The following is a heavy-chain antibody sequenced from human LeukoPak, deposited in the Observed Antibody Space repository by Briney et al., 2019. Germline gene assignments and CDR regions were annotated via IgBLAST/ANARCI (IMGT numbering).Heavy chain of an antibody. CDR3: ARERGGGSSWYGYYFDY. CDR2: INAGNGNT. CDR1: GYTFTSYA. V-gene: IGHV1-3*01. D-gene: IGHD6-13*01. J-gene: IGHJ4*02. Sequence: ASVKVSCKASGYTFTSYAMHWVRQAPGQRLEWMGWINAGNGNTKYSQKFQGRVTITRDTSASTAYMELSSLRSEDTAVYYCARERGGGSSWYGYYFDYWGQGTLVTVSS.